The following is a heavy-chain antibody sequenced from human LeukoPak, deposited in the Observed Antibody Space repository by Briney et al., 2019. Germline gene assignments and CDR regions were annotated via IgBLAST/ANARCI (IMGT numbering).Heavy chain of an antibody. CDR2: ITGSGGST. V-gene: IGHV3-23*01. D-gene: IGHD3-10*01. J-gene: IGHJ4*02. CDR3: ARDKSAGADTGSSFYY. Sequence: TGGSLRLSCAASEFTFSNYAMSWVRQAPGKGLEWVSAITGSGGSTYYADSVKGRFTISRDNSKNTVYLQMDSLTAEDTAVYFCARDKSAGADTGSSFYYWGQGALVTVSS. CDR1: EFTFSNYA.